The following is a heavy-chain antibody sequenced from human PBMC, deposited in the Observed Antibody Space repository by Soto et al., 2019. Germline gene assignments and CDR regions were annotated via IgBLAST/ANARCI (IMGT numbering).Heavy chain of an antibody. CDR3: ARSLVNGTYEAFEI. V-gene: IGHV5-51*03. CDR2: IYPGDSDT. D-gene: IGHD6-13*01. Sequence: EVYLAQSGAEVKKPGESLKIYCKGSGYNFNRYGIGWMRQMPGKGLEWMGVIYPGDSDTRYSPSLQGQVTISADKSSSAADLHWSSLHASDTATYYCARSLVNGTYEAFEISGQGTMVTVSS. J-gene: IGHJ3*02. CDR1: GYNFNRYG.